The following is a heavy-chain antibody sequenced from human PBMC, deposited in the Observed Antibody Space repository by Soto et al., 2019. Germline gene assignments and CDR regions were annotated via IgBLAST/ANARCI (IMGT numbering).Heavy chain of an antibody. D-gene: IGHD2-8*02. V-gene: IGHV3-7*01. CDR1: GFTFSTFW. CDR2: IKEDGSEK. J-gene: IGHJ3*02. CDR3: ARGGIGYCTGGTCLYTAFDI. Sequence: PGGSLRLSCAASGFTFSTFWMSWVRQAPGKGLEWLANIKEDGSEKYYVDSLKGRFTISRDNAKNSLYVQLNSLRVEDTAVYYCARGGIGYCTGGTCLYTAFDIWGQGSMVTVSS.